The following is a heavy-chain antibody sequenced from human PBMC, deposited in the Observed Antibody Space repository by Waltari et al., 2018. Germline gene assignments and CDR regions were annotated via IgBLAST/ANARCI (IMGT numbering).Heavy chain of an antibody. Sequence: QVHLVESGGGVIQPGGSLRLSCTTSGLTFSTSTMHWVRQAPGKGLEWVAIIRYDSSTKYYAGSVKGRFTISRDNSKNTLYLQMNSLKREDTGVYYCATRGYDHDGLDSWGQGTLVTVRS. D-gene: IGHD3-3*01. J-gene: IGHJ4*02. V-gene: IGHV3-30*02. CDR2: IRYDSSTK. CDR3: ATRGYDHDGLDS. CDR1: GLTFSTST.